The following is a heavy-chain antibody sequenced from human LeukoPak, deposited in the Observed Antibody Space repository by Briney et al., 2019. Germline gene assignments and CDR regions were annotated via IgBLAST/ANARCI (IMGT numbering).Heavy chain of an antibody. V-gene: IGHV1-8*01. Sequence: GQGLEGRGWMNPNPGNTAYAQKFQGRVTMTRNTSISTAYMELSSLRSEDTAVYYCAGAGVADYYYGMDVWGQGTTVTVSS. CDR3: AGAGVADYYYGMDV. CDR2: MNPNPGNT. J-gene: IGHJ6*02. D-gene: IGHD6-19*01.